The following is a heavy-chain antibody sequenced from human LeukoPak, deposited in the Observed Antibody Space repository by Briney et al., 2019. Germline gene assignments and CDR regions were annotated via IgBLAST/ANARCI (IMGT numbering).Heavy chain of an antibody. J-gene: IGHJ3*02. CDR2: LYWNDDK. CDR1: GFSLSTSAAG. D-gene: IGHD3-3*01. Sequence: SGPTLVNPPQTLTLTCTFSGFSLSTSAAGMGWIRQPPGNALEWLALLYWNDDKRYSPSLKSRLTITKDTSKNQVVLTMTNMDPMDTSTYYCAHRRYDFWSGYDPNDVFDIWGQGTMVTVSS. V-gene: IGHV2-5*01. CDR3: AHRRYDFWSGYDPNDVFDI.